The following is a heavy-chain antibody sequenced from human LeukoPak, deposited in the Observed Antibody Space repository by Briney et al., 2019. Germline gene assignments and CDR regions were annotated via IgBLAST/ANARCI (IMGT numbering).Heavy chain of an antibody. V-gene: IGHV3-23*01. CDR3: AKDLRYSYDS. D-gene: IGHD3-22*01. Sequence: PGGSLRLSCAASEFTFRSYAMSWVRQAPGKGLEWVSSISGSGDRTYYADCVKGRFTISRDNPKNTLYLQMNSLRAEDTAVYYCAKDLRYSYDSRDQGTLVTVSS. CDR2: ISGSGDRT. CDR1: EFTFRSYA. J-gene: IGHJ4*02.